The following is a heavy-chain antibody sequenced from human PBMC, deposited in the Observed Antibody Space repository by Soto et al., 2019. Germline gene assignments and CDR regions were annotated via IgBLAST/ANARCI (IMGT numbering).Heavy chain of an antibody. CDR1: GFAFSLYS. J-gene: IGHJ6*02. CDR3: ARAVTWGLDV. CDR2: ISRSSTGI. Sequence: EVQLVESGGGLVQPGGSLRLSCAASGFAFSLYSMRWVRQAPGKVLEWVSYISRSSTGIHYADSMKGRFTISRDDATNSMHLQMNSLRDGDTAVYYCARAVTWGLDVWGQGTTVSISS. V-gene: IGHV3-48*02. D-gene: IGHD3-10*01.